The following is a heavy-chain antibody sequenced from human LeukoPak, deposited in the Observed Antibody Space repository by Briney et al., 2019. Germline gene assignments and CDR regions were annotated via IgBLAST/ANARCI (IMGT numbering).Heavy chain of an antibody. CDR2: IYYSGST. J-gene: IGHJ3*02. Sequence: SETLSPTCTVSGGSISSSSYYWGWIRQPPGKGLEWIGNIYYSGSTYYNPSLKSRVTISVDTSKNQFSLKLSSVTAADTAVYYCARFNGASGIAVAHDAFDIWGQGTMVTVSS. D-gene: IGHD6-19*01. CDR3: ARFNGASGIAVAHDAFDI. V-gene: IGHV4-39*01. CDR1: GGSISSSSYY.